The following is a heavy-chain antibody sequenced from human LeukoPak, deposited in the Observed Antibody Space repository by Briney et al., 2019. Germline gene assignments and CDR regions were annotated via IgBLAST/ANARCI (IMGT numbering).Heavy chain of an antibody. D-gene: IGHD6-6*01. CDR3: ARDRNSGSSLDI. J-gene: IGHJ3*02. V-gene: IGHV1-2*02. CDR2: IYPYSGDT. CDR1: GYTFTGYY. Sequence: ASVKVSCKASGYTFTGYYIHWVRQAPGQGLELMGWIYPYSGDTNYAQNFQGRVTMTRDTSISTAYMELSSLKSDDTAVYYCARDRNSGSSLDIWGQGTMLTVSS.